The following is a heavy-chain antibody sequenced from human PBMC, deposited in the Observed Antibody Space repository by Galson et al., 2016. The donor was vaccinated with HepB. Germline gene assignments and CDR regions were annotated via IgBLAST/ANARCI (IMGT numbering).Heavy chain of an antibody. CDR2: ISWGGRRP. CDR1: GFTFDDYT. Sequence: SLRLSCAASGFTFDDYTMNWVRQAPGKGLEWLALISWGGRRPDSADSVRRRFTISSDNRQNILYLEKNSLTMEVTALYYGGKDWGSFWVGSGKGMDVWGQGTPVIVSS. V-gene: IGHV3-43*01. J-gene: IGHJ6*02. CDR3: GKDWGSFWVGSGKGMDV. D-gene: IGHD3-10*01.